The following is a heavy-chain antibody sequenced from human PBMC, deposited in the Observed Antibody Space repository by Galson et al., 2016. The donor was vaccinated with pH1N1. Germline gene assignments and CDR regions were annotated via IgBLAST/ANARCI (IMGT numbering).Heavy chain of an antibody. D-gene: IGHD1-14*01. V-gene: IGHV4-39*07. CDR2: VHSSGNV. Sequence: QVQLQESGPGLLKPSETLSLTCSVSGDSITSNFFYGGWIRQAPGKDLEWIASVHSSGNVFADASFRSRVFMSHDTSKTQFSLGLTSVTAAAKAVYYCARDGNPTVMTSNRGYFDSWGPGTLVTVSS. J-gene: IGHJ4*02. CDR3: ARDGNPTVMTSNRGYFDS. CDR1: GDSITSNFFY.